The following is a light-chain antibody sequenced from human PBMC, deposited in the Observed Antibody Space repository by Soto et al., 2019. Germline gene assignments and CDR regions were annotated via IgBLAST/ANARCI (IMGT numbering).Light chain of an antibody. Sequence: QSALTQPPSVSGSPGQSVTISCTGTSSDIGGYNYVSWYQQLPGKAPKLMIYDVSKRPSGVPDRFSGSNSGNTASLTISGLQAEDEADYYCGSYAGTTQVFGTGTKLTVL. CDR3: GSYAGTTQV. CDR2: DVS. V-gene: IGLV2-11*01. J-gene: IGLJ1*01. CDR1: SSDIGGYNY.